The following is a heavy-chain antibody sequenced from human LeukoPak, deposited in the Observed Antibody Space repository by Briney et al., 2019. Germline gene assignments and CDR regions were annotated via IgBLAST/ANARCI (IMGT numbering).Heavy chain of an antibody. CDR1: GYSFTSYY. D-gene: IGHD3-22*01. V-gene: IGHV1-18*04. Sequence: ASVKVSCKASGYSFTSYYISWVRQAPGQGLEWMGWISAYNGITKYTQNFQGRATMTIDRSTTTAYMELRSLTSDDTAVYYCARVRDYFDSSDYSDYWGQGTLVTVSS. CDR3: ARVRDYFDSSDYSDY. CDR2: ISAYNGIT. J-gene: IGHJ4*02.